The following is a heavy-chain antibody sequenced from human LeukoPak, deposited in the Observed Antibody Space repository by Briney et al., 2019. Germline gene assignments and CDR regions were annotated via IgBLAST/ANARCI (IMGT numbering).Heavy chain of an antibody. Sequence: SETLSLTCTVSGYSISSGYYWGWIRPPPGKGLEWIGSIYYSGSTYYNPSLKSRVTISVDTSKNQFSLKLSSVTAADTAVYYCARAPYSYGIPPLIDYWGQGTLVTVSS. CDR3: ARAPYSYGIPPLIDY. J-gene: IGHJ4*02. CDR1: GYSISSGYY. D-gene: IGHD5-18*01. CDR2: IYYSGST. V-gene: IGHV4-38-2*02.